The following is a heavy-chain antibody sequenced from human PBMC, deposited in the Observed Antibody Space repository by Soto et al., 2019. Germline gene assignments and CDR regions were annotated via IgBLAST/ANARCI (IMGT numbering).Heavy chain of an antibody. CDR2: INHSGGT. V-gene: IGHV4-34*01. J-gene: IGHJ4*02. D-gene: IGHD6-6*01. Sequence: SETLSLTCAVYGGSFSGYYWSWIRQPPGKGLEWIGEINHSGGTNYNPSLKSRVTISVDTSKNQFSLKLSSVTAADTAVYYCARGMRVTSIAARPGYFDYWGQGTLVTVSS. CDR1: GGSFSGYY. CDR3: ARGMRVTSIAARPGYFDY.